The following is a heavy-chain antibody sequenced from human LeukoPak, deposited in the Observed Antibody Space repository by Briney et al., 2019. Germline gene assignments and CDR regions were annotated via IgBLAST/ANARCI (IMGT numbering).Heavy chain of an antibody. CDR2: IWYDGSNK. Sequence: GGSLRLSCAASGFTFSSYGMHWVRQAPGKGLEWVAVIWYDGSNKYYADSVKGRFTIPRDSSKNTLYLQMNSLRAEDTAVYYCANLEGDYWGQGTLVTVSS. V-gene: IGHV3-33*06. J-gene: IGHJ4*02. CDR3: ANLEGDY. CDR1: GFTFSSYG.